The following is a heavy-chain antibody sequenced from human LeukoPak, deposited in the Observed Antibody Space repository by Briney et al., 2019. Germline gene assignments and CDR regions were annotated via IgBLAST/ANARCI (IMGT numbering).Heavy chain of an antibody. J-gene: IGHJ4*02. Sequence: ASETLSLTCAVYGGSFSGYYWSWIRQPPGKGLEWIGEINHSGSTNYNPSLKSRVTISVDTSKNQFSLKLSSVTAADTAVYYCARRGSGSYYIGGTTLDYWGQGTLVTVSS. V-gene: IGHV4-34*01. CDR3: ARRGSGSYYIGGTTLDY. D-gene: IGHD3-10*01. CDR1: GGSFSGYY. CDR2: INHSGST.